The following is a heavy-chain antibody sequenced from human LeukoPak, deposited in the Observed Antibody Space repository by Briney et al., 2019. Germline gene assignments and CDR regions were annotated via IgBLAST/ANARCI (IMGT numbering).Heavy chain of an antibody. CDR1: GFTFSNYG. CDR2: IRYEGSNK. D-gene: IGHD3-10*01. J-gene: IGHJ5*02. Sequence: PGGSLRLSCAASGFTFSNYGMHWVRQAPGKGLEWVAFIRYEGSNKYYADSVKGRFTISRDNSKNTVYLQMNSLRAEDTAVYYCAKDSQVRGVWFDPWGQGTLVTVSS. CDR3: AKDSQVRGVWFDP. V-gene: IGHV3-30*02.